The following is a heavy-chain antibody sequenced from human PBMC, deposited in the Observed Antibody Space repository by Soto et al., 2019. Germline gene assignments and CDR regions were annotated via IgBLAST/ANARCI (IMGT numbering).Heavy chain of an antibody. D-gene: IGHD3-22*01. Sequence: SETLSLTCAVYGGSFSGYYWSWIRQPPGKGLEWIGEINHSGSTNYNPSLKSRVTISVDTSKNQFSLKLSSVTAADTAVYYCASGSYYDSSVLCYWGQGTLVTVSS. CDR1: GGSFSGYY. V-gene: IGHV4-34*01. J-gene: IGHJ4*02. CDR3: ASGSYYDSSVLCY. CDR2: INHSGST.